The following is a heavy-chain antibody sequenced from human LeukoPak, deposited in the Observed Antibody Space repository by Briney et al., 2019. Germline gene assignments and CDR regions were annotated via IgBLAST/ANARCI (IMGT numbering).Heavy chain of an antibody. J-gene: IGHJ4*02. V-gene: IGHV4-39*01. CDR1: GGSISSSSYY. D-gene: IGHD2-8*01. CDR3: AISTNYPNFDY. CDR2: FYYTGST. Sequence: SETLSLTCTVSGGSISSSSYYWGWIRQPPGKGLEWIGSFYYTGSTYCSPSLKSRVTISVDRSKNQFSLKLSSVTAADTAVYYCAISTNYPNFDYWGQGTLVTVSS.